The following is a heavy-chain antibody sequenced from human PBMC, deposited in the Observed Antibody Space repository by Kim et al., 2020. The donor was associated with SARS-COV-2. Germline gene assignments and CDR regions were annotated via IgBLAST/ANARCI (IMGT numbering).Heavy chain of an antibody. CDR3: AKDGYGGQLVGYFDY. J-gene: IGHJ4*02. D-gene: IGHD6-6*01. CDR1: GFTFSSYA. CDR2: ISGSGGST. V-gene: IGHV3-23*01. Sequence: GGSLRLSCAASGFTFSSYAMSWVRQAPGKGLEWVSAISGSGGSTYYADSVKGRFTISRDNSKNTLYLQMNSLRAEDTAVYYCAKDGYGGQLVGYFDYWGQGTLVTVSS.